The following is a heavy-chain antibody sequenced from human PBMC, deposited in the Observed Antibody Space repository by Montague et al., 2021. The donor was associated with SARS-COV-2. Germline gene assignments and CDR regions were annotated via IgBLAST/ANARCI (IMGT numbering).Heavy chain of an antibody. CDR2: IYYSGST. J-gene: IGHJ5*02. CDR3: ARALYCSGGGCYPNWFDP. V-gene: IGHV4-59*01. CDR1: GGSISSYY. D-gene: IGHD2-15*01. Sequence: SETLSLTCSVSGGSISSYYWSWIRQPPGKGLEWIGYIYYSGSTNSNPSLTSRVTISVDTSKNQFSLKLSSVTAADTAVYYCARALYCSGGGCYPNWFDPWGQGILVTVSS.